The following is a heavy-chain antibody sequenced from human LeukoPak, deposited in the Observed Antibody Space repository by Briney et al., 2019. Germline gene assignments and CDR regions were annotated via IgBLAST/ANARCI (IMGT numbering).Heavy chain of an antibody. J-gene: IGHJ4*02. Sequence: RSSETLSLTCTVSGYSISSGYYWGWIRQPPGKGLEWIGSIYHSGSTYYNPSLKSRVTISVDTSKNQFSLKLSSVTAADTAVYYCARSYRDSSGYTFDYWGQGTLVTVSS. D-gene: IGHD3-22*01. CDR3: ARSYRDSSGYTFDY. V-gene: IGHV4-38-2*02. CDR2: IYHSGST. CDR1: GYSISSGYY.